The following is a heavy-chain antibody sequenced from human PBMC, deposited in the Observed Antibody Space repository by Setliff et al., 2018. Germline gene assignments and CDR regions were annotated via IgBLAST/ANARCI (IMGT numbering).Heavy chain of an antibody. D-gene: IGHD3-10*01. CDR1: GGSISSSSYY. CDR3: ARVRSYGSGNYYYYYYDMDV. J-gene: IGHJ6*02. V-gene: IGHV4-39*07. Sequence: PSETLSLTCTVSGGSISSSSYYWGWIRQPPGKGLEWIGSIYYSGSTYYNPSLKSRVTISVDTSKNQFSLKLSSVTAADTALYYCARVRSYGSGNYYYYYYDMDVWGQGTTVTV. CDR2: IYYSGST.